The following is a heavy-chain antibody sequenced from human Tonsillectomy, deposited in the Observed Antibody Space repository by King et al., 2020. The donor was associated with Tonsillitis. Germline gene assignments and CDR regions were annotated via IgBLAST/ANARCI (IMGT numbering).Heavy chain of an antibody. CDR3: ATDWAQHRLVSVVDY. V-gene: IGHV1-24*01. CDR1: GYTLTELS. D-gene: IGHD6-13*01. J-gene: IGHJ4*02. CDR2: FDPEDGET. Sequence: VQLVESGAEVKKPGASVKVSCKVSGYTLTELSMHWVRQAPGKGLEWMGGFDPEDGETIFAQKFQARVTMTADTSTDTAYMELSSLRSEDTAVYYCATDWAQHRLVSVVDYWGQGTLVTVSS.